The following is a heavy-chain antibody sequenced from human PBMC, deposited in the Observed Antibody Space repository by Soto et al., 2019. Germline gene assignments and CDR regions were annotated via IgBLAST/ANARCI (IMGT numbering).Heavy chain of an antibody. V-gene: IGHV1-18*01. CDR1: DYTFTNYL. J-gene: IGHJ6*02. Sequence: ASVKVSCKASDYTFTNYLISCVRQAPGQGLEWMGWISAYNGNTNYAQKLQGRVTMTTDTSTSTAYMALSSLTSEDTAVYYCARDPLRRRGSQYNYYAMDVWGPGTTVTVSS. D-gene: IGHD4-17*01. CDR2: ISAYNGNT. CDR3: ARDPLRRRGSQYNYYAMDV.